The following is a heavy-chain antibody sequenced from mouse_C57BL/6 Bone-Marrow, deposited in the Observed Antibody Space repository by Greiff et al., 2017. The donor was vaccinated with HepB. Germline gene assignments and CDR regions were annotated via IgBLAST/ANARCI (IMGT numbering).Heavy chain of an antibody. V-gene: IGHV1-82*01. Sequence: VKLQESGPELVKPGASVKISCKASGYAFSSSWMNWVKQRPGKGLEWIGRIYPGDGDTNYNGKFKGKATLTADKSSSTAYMQLSSLTSEDSAVYFCARGNYYGSSPFAYWGQGTLVTVSA. J-gene: IGHJ3*01. D-gene: IGHD1-1*01. CDR1: GYAFSSSW. CDR3: ARGNYYGSSPFAY. CDR2: IYPGDGDT.